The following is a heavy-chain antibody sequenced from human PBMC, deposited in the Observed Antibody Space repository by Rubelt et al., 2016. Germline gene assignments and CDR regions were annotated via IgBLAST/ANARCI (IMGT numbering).Heavy chain of an antibody. V-gene: IGHV4-34*01. CDR1: GGSFSGYY. CDR2: INHSGST. CDR3: ARFSSIAARKPLDV. Sequence: QVQLQQWGAGLLKPSETLSLTCAVYGGSFSGYYWSWIRQPPGKGLEWIGEINHSGSTNYNPSLKCRVTISVDTSKNQFSLKLSSVTAADTAVYYCARFSSIAARKPLDVWGQGTTVTVSS. D-gene: IGHD6-6*01. J-gene: IGHJ6*02.